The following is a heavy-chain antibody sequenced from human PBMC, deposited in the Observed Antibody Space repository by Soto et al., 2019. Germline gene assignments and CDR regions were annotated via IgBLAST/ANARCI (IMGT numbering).Heavy chain of an antibody. CDR3: IRDYTGSDDY. Sequence: GGSLRLSCAASGFTFSNYWMHWVRQAPGKGLVWVSRISIGVITTTYADSVKGRFTISRDNAKSTLYLQMNSLRAEDTAVYYCIRDYTGSDDYWGQGTLVTVSS. CDR1: GFTFSNYW. CDR2: ISIGVITT. V-gene: IGHV3-74*01. D-gene: IGHD2-8*02. J-gene: IGHJ4*02.